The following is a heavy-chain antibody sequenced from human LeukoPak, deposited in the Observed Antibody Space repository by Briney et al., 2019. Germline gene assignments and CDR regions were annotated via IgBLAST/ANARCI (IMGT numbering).Heavy chain of an antibody. CDR1: GFTFSSYA. CDR3: ARDRPYSGYDSDY. J-gene: IGHJ4*02. V-gene: IGHV3-7*01. D-gene: IGHD5-12*01. CDR2: IKQDGSEK. Sequence: GGSLRLSCAASGFTFSSYAMHWVRQAPGKGLEWVANIKQDGSEKYYVDSVKGRFTISRDNAKNSLYLQMNSLRAEDTAVYYCARDRPYSGYDSDYWGQGTLVTVSS.